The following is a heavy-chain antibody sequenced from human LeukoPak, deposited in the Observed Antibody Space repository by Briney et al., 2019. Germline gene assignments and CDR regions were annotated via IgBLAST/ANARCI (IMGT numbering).Heavy chain of an antibody. CDR2: INPNSGGT. CDR1: GYTFTAYY. D-gene: IGHD5-18*01. CDR3: ATSPRGVDSYGFDY. V-gene: IGHV1-2*02. Sequence: ASVKVSCKTSGYTFTAYYLHWVRQAPGQGLEWMGWINPNSGGTNFAQKFQGRVTMTEDTSTDTAYMELSSLRSEDTAVYYCATSPRGVDSYGFDYWGQGTLVTVSS. J-gene: IGHJ4*02.